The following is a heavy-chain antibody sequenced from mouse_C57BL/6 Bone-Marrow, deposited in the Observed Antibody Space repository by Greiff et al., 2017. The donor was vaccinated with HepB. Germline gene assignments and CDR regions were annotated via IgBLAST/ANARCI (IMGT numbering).Heavy chain of an antibody. CDR2: ISSGGSYT. D-gene: IGHD1-1*01. Sequence: AASGFTFSSYGMSWVRQTPDKRLEWVATISSGGSYTYYPDSVKGRFTISRDNAKNTLYLQMSSLKSEDTAMYYCTRHIYYYGSSLDYWGQGTTLTVSS. J-gene: IGHJ2*01. V-gene: IGHV5-6*01. CDR3: TRHIYYYGSSLDY. CDR1: GFTFSSYG.